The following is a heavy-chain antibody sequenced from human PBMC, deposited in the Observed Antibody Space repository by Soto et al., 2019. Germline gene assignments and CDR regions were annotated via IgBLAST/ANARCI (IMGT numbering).Heavy chain of an antibody. CDR1: GGSISSGGYY. V-gene: IGHV4-31*11. CDR2: IYYSGST. CDR3: ARAPGRMVRGEIIS. D-gene: IGHD3-10*01. Sequence: PSETLSPTCAVSGGSISSGGYYWSWIRHHPGKGLEWIGYIYYSGSTHYNPSLKSRVTISVDTSKNQFSLKLSSVTAADTAVYYCARAPGRMVRGEIISWGQGTLVTVSS. J-gene: IGHJ5*02.